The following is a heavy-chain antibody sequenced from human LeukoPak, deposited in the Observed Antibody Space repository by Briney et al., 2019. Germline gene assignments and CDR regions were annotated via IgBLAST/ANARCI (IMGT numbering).Heavy chain of an antibody. CDR2: ISSSGSTI. CDR1: GFTLSDYY. Sequence: PGGSLRLSCAASGFTLSDYYMSLIRPAPGKGLEWVSYISSSGSTIYYADSVKGRFTISRDNAKNSLYLQMNSLRAEDTAVYYCAASSSWLLDYWGQGTLVTVSS. D-gene: IGHD6-13*01. J-gene: IGHJ4*02. V-gene: IGHV3-11*04. CDR3: AASSSWLLDY.